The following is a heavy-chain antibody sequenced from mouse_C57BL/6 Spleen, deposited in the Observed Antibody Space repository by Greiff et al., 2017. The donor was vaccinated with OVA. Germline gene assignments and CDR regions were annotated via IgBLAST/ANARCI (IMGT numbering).Heavy chain of an antibody. CDR3: AREWYYAIDY. CDR1: GYTFTSYW. J-gene: IGHJ4*01. D-gene: IGHD1-3*01. CDR2: IYPSGSKT. Sequence: VQLPQSGAELVKPGSSVKLSCKASGYTFTSYWMHWVQQRPGQGLEWIGNIYPSGSKTHYNHKFKGNATLPVDKSSSTAYMQLSSLTSEDSAVYYCAREWYYAIDYWGQGTTVTVSS. V-gene: IGHV1-61*01.